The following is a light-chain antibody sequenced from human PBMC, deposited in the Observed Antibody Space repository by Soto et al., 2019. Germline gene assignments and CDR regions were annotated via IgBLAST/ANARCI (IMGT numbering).Light chain of an antibody. CDR3: QQYGSSRPYT. CDR1: QSVSGNY. Sequence: EIVLTQSPGTLSLSPGERATLSCRASQSVSGNYLAWYQQKPGQSPRLLIYGSSDTTTGIPDRFSGSGSGTDCTLTITRVEPEDFAVYYWQQYGSSRPYTFGRGTKLEIK. J-gene: IGKJ2*01. CDR2: GSS. V-gene: IGKV3-20*01.